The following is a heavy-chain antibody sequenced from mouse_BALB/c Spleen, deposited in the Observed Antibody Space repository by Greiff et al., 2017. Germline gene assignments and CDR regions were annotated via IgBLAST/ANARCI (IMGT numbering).Heavy chain of an antibody. CDR3: ARGDGYYVWFAY. D-gene: IGHD2-3*01. CDR1: GFNIKDTY. CDR2: IDPANGNT. V-gene: IGHV14-3*02. Sequence: VHVKQSGAELVKPGASVKLSCTASGFNIKDTYMHWVKQRPEQGLEWIGRIDPANGNTKYDPKFQGKATITADTSSNTAYLQLSSLTSEDTAVYYCARGDGYYVWFAYWGQGTLVTVSA. J-gene: IGHJ3*01.